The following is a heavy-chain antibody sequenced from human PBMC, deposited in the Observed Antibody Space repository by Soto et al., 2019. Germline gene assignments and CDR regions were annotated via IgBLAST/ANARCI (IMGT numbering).Heavy chain of an antibody. D-gene: IGHD1-26*01. CDR3: VRDDVGVGIDY. CDR2: VSHDGNSK. J-gene: IGHJ4*02. V-gene: IGHV3-30*04. CDR1: GFTFSDYA. Sequence: GGSLRLSCAASGFTFSDYAMHWVRQAPGKGLEWVAVVSHDGNSKTYADSVKGRFTISRDNAKNTVYLQMNSLRAEDTAVYYCVRDDVGVGIDYWGLGTLVTVSS.